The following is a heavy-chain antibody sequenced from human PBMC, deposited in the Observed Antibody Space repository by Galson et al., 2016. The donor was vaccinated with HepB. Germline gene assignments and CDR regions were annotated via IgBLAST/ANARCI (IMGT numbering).Heavy chain of an antibody. CDR3: EAYSDPFDL. D-gene: IGHD3-16*01. CDR2: IFSGHAT. V-gene: IGHV3-53*01. J-gene: IGHJ3*01. CDR1: GFIVSRKY. Sequence: SLRLSCAASGFIVSRKYMSWARQAPGEGLEWVPVIFSGHATDYRDSAKGRFTISLDISRNTLYLQMNNLGAEDPAVYYCEAYSDPFDLWGQGTMVTVSS.